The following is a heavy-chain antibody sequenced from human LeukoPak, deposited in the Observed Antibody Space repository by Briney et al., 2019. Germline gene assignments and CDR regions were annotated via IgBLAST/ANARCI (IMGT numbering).Heavy chain of an antibody. V-gene: IGHV3-23*01. CDR3: ARDRGPDSSSWYGYYYYYYGMDV. D-gene: IGHD6-13*01. CDR1: GFTSSSYA. Sequence: GGSLRLSCAASGFTSSSYAMSWVRQAPGKGLEWVSAISGSGGSTYYADSVKGRFTISRDNSKNTLYLQMNSLRAEDTAVYYCARDRGPDSSSWYGYYYYYYGMDVWGQGTTVTVSS. CDR2: ISGSGGST. J-gene: IGHJ6*02.